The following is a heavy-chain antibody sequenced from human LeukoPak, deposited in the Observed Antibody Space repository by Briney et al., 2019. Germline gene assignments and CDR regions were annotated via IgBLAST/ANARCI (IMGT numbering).Heavy chain of an antibody. CDR2: IYYSGST. D-gene: IGHD3-16*01. Sequence: SETLSLTCTVSGDSVSSGTYYWAWIRQPPGKGVEWIGSIYYSGSTYYNPSLKSRVTISVDTSKNQFSLRLSSVTAADTAVYYCATYRPVWGIDYWGQGTLVTVSS. CDR1: GDSVSSGTYY. V-gene: IGHV4-39*01. J-gene: IGHJ4*02. CDR3: ATYRPVWGIDY.